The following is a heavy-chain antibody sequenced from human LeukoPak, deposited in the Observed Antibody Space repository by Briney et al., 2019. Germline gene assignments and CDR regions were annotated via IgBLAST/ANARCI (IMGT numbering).Heavy chain of an antibody. CDR1: GFTFSSYG. Sequence: PGGSLRLSFAASGFTFSSYGTHWVRQAPGKGLECVAVIWYDGSNKYYADSVKGRFTISRDNSKNTLYLQMNSLRAEDTAVYYCARSPMVRGVIIPGDYFDYWGQGTLVTVSS. CDR3: ARSPMVRGVIIPGDYFDY. J-gene: IGHJ4*02. D-gene: IGHD3-10*01. V-gene: IGHV3-33*01. CDR2: IWYDGSNK.